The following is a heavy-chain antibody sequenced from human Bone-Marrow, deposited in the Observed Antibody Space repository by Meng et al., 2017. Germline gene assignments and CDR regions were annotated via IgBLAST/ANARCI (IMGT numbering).Heavy chain of an antibody. V-gene: IGHV3-7*01. D-gene: IGHD3-16*01. Sequence: GESLKISCAASGFTFDDYTMHWVRQAPGKGPECVANINQDGSVQKYLDSVKGRFTVSRDNAKNSLYLQMNSLRVEDTAMYYCARPRLTGEIYDCWGQGTLVTVSS. CDR3: ARPRLTGEIYDC. J-gene: IGHJ4*02. CDR1: GFTFDDYT. CDR2: INQDGSVQ.